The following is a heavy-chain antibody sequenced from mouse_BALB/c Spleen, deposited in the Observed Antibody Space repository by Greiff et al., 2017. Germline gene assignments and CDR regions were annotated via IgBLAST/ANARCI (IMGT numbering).Heavy chain of an antibody. CDR1: GFTFSSFG. CDR3: ARGGYYGSSDY. J-gene: IGHJ2*01. CDR2: ISSGSSTI. D-gene: IGHD1-1*01. Sequence: EVQLQESGGGLVQPGGSRKLSCAASGFTFSSFGMHWVRQAPEKGLEWVAYISSGSSTIYYADTVKGRFTISRDNPKNTLFLQMTSLRSEDTAMYYCARGGYYGSSDYWGQGTTLTVSS. V-gene: IGHV5-17*02.